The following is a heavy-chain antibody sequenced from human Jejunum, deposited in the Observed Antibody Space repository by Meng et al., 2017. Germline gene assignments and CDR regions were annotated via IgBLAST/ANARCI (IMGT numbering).Heavy chain of an antibody. Sequence: QVQLQASGPGLVTPSGTLSLTCAVSGGSITSTKWWSWFRQTPGKGLEWIGEVFHSGTPNYNPSLMSRLTMSVDKSKNQFSLNLTSVTAADTAVYYCASRPVGIRTYYFDCWGQGTLVTVSS. CDR3: ASRPVGIRTYYFDC. CDR2: VFHSGTP. D-gene: IGHD2-21*01. J-gene: IGHJ4*02. V-gene: IGHV4-4*02. CDR1: GGSITSTKW.